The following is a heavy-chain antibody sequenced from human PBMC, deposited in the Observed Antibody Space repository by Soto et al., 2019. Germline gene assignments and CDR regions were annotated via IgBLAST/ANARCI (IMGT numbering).Heavy chain of an antibody. D-gene: IGHD6-19*01. V-gene: IGHV3-30*18. CDR2: ISYDGSNK. CDR3: AKDLVAVVEDDY. CDR1: GFTFSSYG. Sequence: QAQLVESGGGVVQPGRSLRLSCAASGFTFSSYGMHWVRQAPGKGLEWVAVISYDGSNKYYADSVKGRFTISRDNSKNTLYLQMNSLRAEDTAVYYCAKDLVAVVEDDYWGQGTLVTVSS. J-gene: IGHJ4*02.